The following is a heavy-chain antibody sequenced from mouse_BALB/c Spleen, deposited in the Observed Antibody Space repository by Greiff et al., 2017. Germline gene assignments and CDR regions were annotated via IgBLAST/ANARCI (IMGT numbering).Heavy chain of an antibody. CDR2: ISDGGSYT. J-gene: IGHJ4*01. Sequence: EVKLMESGGGLVKPGGSLKLSCAASGFTFSDYYMYWVRQTPEKRLEWVATISDGGSYTYYPDSVKGRFTISRDNAKNNLYLQMSSLKSEDTAMYYCARDVNYAMDYWGQGTSVTVSA. V-gene: IGHV5-4*02. CDR3: ARDVNYAMDY. CDR1: GFTFSDYY.